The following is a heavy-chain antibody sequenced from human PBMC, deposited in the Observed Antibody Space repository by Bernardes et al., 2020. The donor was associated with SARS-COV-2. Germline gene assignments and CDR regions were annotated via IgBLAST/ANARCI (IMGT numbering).Heavy chain of an antibody. J-gene: IGHJ6*02. CDR1: GDSVSSNRAV. CDR2: TSYRSKWNY. Sequence: SHTLSLTCAISGDSVSSNRAVWHWIRQSPSRGLEWLGRTSYRSKWNYDYAVSVKSRITISPDTSKNQFSLELTSVTPEDTAVYYCARGANYAMGVWGQGTTVTVSS. CDR3: ARGANYAMGV. V-gene: IGHV6-1*01.